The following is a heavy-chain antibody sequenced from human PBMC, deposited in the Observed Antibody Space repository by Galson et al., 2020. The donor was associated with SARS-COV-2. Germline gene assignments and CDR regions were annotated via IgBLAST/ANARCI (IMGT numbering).Heavy chain of an antibody. J-gene: IGHJ4*02. D-gene: IGHD6-13*01. CDR2: IWYDGSNT. Sequence: GESLKISCAASGFSFRNYGMHWVRQTPGKGLEWVGNIWYDGSNTYYGESVKGRFTISRDNGKDTLYLQMNSLRVEDTAIYFCARDPDKAAEDYWGQGALVSVSP. CDR3: ARDPDKAAEDY. V-gene: IGHV3-33*01. CDR1: GFSFRNYG.